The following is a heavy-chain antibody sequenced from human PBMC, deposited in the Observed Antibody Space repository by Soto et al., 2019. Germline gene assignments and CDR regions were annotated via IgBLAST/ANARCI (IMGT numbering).Heavy chain of an antibody. CDR3: ARERFGNFDFDC. D-gene: IGHD3-16*01. V-gene: IGHV3-48*01. J-gene: IGHJ4*02. CDR2: ISSSGSTI. CDR1: GFTFTTYS. Sequence: PGGSLRLSCAASGFTFTTYSMNWVRQAPGKGLQWISYISSSGSTIYYADSVKGRFTISRDNAQNSLYLQMNSLGAEDTAVYYCARERFGNFDFDCWGQGALVTVSS.